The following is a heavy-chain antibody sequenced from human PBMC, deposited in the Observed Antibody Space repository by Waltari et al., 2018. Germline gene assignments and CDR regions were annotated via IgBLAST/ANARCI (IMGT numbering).Heavy chain of an antibody. D-gene: IGHD2-2*01. CDR1: GFTFSSYW. J-gene: IGHJ4*02. Sequence: EVQLVESGGGLVQPGGSLRLSCAASGFTFSSYWMHWVRQVPGKGLVWVSRIHSDGGSTNYADSVKGRFTISRDNAKNTLYLQMNSLRAEDTAVYYCASFSSTSCRGWGQGTLVTVSS. CDR2: IHSDGGST. CDR3: ASFSSTSCRG. V-gene: IGHV3-74*01.